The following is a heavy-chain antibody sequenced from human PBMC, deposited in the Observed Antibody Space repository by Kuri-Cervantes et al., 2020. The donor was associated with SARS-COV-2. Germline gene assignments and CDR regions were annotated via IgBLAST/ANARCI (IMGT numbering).Heavy chain of an antibody. J-gene: IGHJ4*02. V-gene: IGHV4-59*05. CDR2: IYYSGST. Sequence: GSLRLSCTVSGGSISSYYWSWIRQPPGKGLEWIGSIYYSGSTYYNSSLKSRVTISVDTSKNQFSLKLSSVTAADTAVYYCARGLRVGAPDYWGQGTLVTVSS. D-gene: IGHD1-26*01. CDR3: ARGLRVGAPDY. CDR1: GGSISSYY.